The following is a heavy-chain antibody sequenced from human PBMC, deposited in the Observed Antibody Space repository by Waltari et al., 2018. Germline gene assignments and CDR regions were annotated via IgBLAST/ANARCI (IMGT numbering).Heavy chain of an antibody. D-gene: IGHD4-17*01. CDR1: GFTFSSHW. J-gene: IGHJ4*02. V-gene: IGHV3-7*04. CDR2: INGDGSEK. CDR3: ARADYGGTADFDY. Sequence: EVQLVESVGGLVQPGGSLRVSCAASGFTFSSHWMTWVRQAPGKGLEWVANINGDGSEKYYVDSVKARVTISRDNAKNSRYLQMDSLRAEDTAVYYCARADYGGTADFDYWGQGTLVTVSS.